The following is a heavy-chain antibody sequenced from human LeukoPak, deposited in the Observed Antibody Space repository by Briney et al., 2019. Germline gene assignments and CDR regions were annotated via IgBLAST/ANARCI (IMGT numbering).Heavy chain of an antibody. D-gene: IGHD3-22*01. CDR3: ARDLLVRGSSYYYDSSGYNDY. J-gene: IGHJ4*02. Sequence: SVKVSCKASGGTFSSYAISWVRQAPGQGLEWMGRIIPILGIANYAQKFQGRVTITADKSTSTAYMELSSLRSEDTAVYYCARDLLVRGSSYYYDSSGYNDYWGQGTLVTVSS. V-gene: IGHV1-69*04. CDR1: GGTFSSYA. CDR2: IIPILGIA.